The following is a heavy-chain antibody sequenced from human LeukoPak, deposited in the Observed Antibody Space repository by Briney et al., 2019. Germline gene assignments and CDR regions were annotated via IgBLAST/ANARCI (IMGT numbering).Heavy chain of an antibody. D-gene: IGHD6-13*01. Sequence: PSETLSLTCVVYGGSFSGYFWSWIRPPPGKGLEWIGEINHIGSTNYNPSLMCRVTISVATSKTQFSLKLSSVTAADTAVYYCARGRQQLVRSFFDYWGQGTLVTVSS. V-gene: IGHV4-34*01. CDR3: ARGRQQLVRSFFDY. CDR1: GGSFSGYF. J-gene: IGHJ4*02. CDR2: INHIGST.